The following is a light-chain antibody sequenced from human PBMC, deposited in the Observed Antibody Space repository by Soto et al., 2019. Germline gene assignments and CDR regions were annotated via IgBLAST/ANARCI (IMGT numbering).Light chain of an antibody. V-gene: IGKV3-15*01. CDR3: QQYKDWPLT. CDR1: QSIDSD. J-gene: IGKJ4*01. Sequence: EIVLTQSPGTLSLSPGERATLSCRASQSIDSDLAWYQQKPGQAPRLLVYGASTRATGFADRFGGSGSGTEFTLTISSLQSEDFAVYYCQQYKDWPLTFGGGTKVEIK. CDR2: GAS.